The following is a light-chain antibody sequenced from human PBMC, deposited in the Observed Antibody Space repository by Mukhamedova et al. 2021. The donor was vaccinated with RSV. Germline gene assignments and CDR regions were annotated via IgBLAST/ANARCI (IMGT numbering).Light chain of an antibody. J-gene: IGLJ2*01. CDR2: GKN. CDR1: SLRSYY. V-gene: IGLV3-19*01. CDR3: NSRDSSGNHHVV. Sequence: RITCQGDSLRSYYASWYQQKPGQAPVLVIYGKNNRPSGIPDRFSGSSSGNTASLTITGAQAEDEADYYCNSRDSSGNHHVVFGGG.